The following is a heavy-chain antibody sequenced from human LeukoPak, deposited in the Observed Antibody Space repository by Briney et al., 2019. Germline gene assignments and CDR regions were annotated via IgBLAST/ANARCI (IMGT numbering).Heavy chain of an antibody. CDR3: AKRYCTNGVCYRVYGMDV. J-gene: IGHJ6*02. D-gene: IGHD2-8*01. CDR1: GFTFSSYA. CDR2: ISGSGGST. Sequence: GGSLRLSCAASGFTFSSYAMSWDRQAPGKGLEWVSAISGSGGSTYYADSVKGRFTISRDNSKNTLYLQMNSLRAEDTAVYYCAKRYCTNGVCYRVYGMDVWGQGTTVTVSS. V-gene: IGHV3-23*01.